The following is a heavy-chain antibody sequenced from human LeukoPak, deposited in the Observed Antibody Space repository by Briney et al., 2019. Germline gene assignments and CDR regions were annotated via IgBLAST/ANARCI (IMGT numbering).Heavy chain of an antibody. V-gene: IGHV1-2*02. J-gene: IGHJ4*02. CDR1: GYTFTGYY. CDR3: ARSMVRGVMAAFGY. D-gene: IGHD3-10*01. CDR2: INPNSGGT. Sequence: APVKVSCKASGYTFTGYYMHWVRQAPGQGLEWMGWINPNSGGTNYAQKFQGRVTMTRDTSISTAYMELSRLRSDDTAVYYCARSMVRGVMAAFGYWGQGTLVTVSS.